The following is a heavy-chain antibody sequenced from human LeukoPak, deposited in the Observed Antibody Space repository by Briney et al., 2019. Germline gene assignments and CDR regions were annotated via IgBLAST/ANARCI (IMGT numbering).Heavy chain of an antibody. J-gene: IGHJ4*02. CDR1: GYTFTSYY. D-gene: IGHD5-24*01. V-gene: IGHV1-2*02. Sequence: GASVKVSCKASGYTFTSYYMHWVRQAPGQGLEWIGWISPDSGRTGFAQKFQGRVTMTRDTSISTAYMELSRLGYGDTAVYYCARDTRSSYLQYYFDYWGQGTLVTVSS. CDR3: ARDTRSSYLQYYFDY. CDR2: ISPDSGRT.